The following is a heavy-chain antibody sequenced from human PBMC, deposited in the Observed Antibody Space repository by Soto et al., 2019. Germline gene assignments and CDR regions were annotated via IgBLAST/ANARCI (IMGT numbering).Heavy chain of an antibody. CDR2: ISSSSSTI. Sequence: EVQLVESGGGLVQPGGSLRLSCAASGFTFSSYSMNWVRQAPGKGLEWVSYISSSSSTIYYADSVKGRFTISRDNAKNSLYLQMNSLRDEDTAVYYCARDTPAPYCGGDCYSSDAFDIWGQGTMVTVSS. J-gene: IGHJ3*02. D-gene: IGHD2-21*02. CDR3: ARDTPAPYCGGDCYSSDAFDI. V-gene: IGHV3-48*02. CDR1: GFTFSSYS.